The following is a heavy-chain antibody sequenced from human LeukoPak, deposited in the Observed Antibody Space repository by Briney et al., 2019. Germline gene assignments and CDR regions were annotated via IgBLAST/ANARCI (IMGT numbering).Heavy chain of an antibody. Sequence: PSETLSLTCAVYGGSFSGYYWSWIRQPPGKGLEWIGEINHSGSTNYSPSLKSRVTISVDTSKNQFSLKLSSVTAADTAVYYCARGVTHMSGWYVFGHNWFDPWGQGTLVTVSS. V-gene: IGHV4-34*01. CDR1: GGSFSGYY. D-gene: IGHD6-19*01. J-gene: IGHJ5*02. CDR2: INHSGST. CDR3: ARGVTHMSGWYVFGHNWFDP.